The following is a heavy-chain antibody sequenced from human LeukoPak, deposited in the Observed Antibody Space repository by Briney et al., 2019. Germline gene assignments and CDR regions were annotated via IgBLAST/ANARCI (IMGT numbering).Heavy chain of an antibody. CDR2: ISYSGST. CDR3: ASRGIAVAAGSDY. D-gene: IGHD6-19*01. CDR1: AGSITSGGYF. J-gene: IGHJ4*02. V-gene: IGHV4-31*03. Sequence: SQTLSLTCTVSAGSITSGGYFWSWIRQHPGKGLECIGHISYSGSTYYTPSLKSRVTISADTSKNQYSLKLSSVTAADTAAYYCASRGIAVAAGSDYWGQGTLVTVSS.